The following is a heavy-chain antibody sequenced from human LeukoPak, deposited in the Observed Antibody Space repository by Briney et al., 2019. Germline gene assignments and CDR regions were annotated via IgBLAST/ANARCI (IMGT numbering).Heavy chain of an antibody. D-gene: IGHD3-22*01. CDR2: IHYSGST. J-gene: IGHJ6*02. Sequence: SETLSLTCTVSGGSVGSGNYYWSWIRQPPGKGLEWIGYIHYSGSTNYNPSLKSRVTISVDTSKNQFSLKLSSVTAADTAVYYCARDYSNYYDSSAYYPYYYYYGMDVWGQGTTVTVSS. V-gene: IGHV4-61*01. CDR1: GGSVGSGNYY. CDR3: ARDYSNYYDSSAYYPYYYYYGMDV.